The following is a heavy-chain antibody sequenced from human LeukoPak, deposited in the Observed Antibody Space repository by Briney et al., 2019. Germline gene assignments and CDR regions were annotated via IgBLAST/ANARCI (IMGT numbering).Heavy chain of an antibody. Sequence: GGSLRLSCAASGFTFSSYGMHWVRQAPGKGLEWVAVIWYDGSNKYYADSVKGRFTISRDNSKNTLYLQMNSLRAEDTAVYYCASSRMVRGASYYFDYWGQGTLVTVSS. CDR1: GFTFSSYG. D-gene: IGHD3-10*01. CDR3: ASSRMVRGASYYFDY. V-gene: IGHV3-33*01. J-gene: IGHJ4*02. CDR2: IWYDGSNK.